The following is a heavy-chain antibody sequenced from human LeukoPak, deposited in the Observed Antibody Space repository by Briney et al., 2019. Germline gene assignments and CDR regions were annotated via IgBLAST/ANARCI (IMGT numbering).Heavy chain of an antibody. V-gene: IGHV1-46*01. D-gene: IGHD3-22*01. CDR1: GYTFTIDN. J-gene: IGHJ3*02. CDR2: VNPSGGST. CDR3: ARGRCHTKRSAYFHGAFVS. Sequence: ASASLSSMASGYTFTIDNMHWVREAPGQGLEWMGIVNPSGGSTSYAQKFQGRVTMTRDTSTGTVYMELSSLRAEDTALYYCARGRCHTKRSAYFHGAFVSRGQGAMVSVA.